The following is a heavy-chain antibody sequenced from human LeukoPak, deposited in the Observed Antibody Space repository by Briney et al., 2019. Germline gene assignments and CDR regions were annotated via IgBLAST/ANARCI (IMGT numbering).Heavy chain of an antibody. CDR1: GYTFTGYY. V-gene: IGHV1-2*06. CDR3: ARAKWAVAGVSL. CDR2: INPNSGGT. Sequence: ASVKVSCKASGYTFTGYYMHWVRQAPGQGLEWMGRINPNSGGTNYAQKFQGRGTMTRDTSISTAYMELSRLRSDDTAVYYCARAKWAVAGVSLWGQGTLVTVSS. D-gene: IGHD6-19*01. J-gene: IGHJ4*02.